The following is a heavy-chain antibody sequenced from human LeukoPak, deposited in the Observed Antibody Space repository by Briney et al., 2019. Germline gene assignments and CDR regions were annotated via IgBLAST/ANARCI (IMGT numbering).Heavy chain of an antibody. J-gene: IGHJ5*02. CDR3: AREVGYYYDSSGSYNWFDP. CDR2: IYHSGSI. CDR1: GDSISSGDYY. V-gene: IGHV4-30-2*01. D-gene: IGHD3-22*01. Sequence: SQTLSLTCTVSGDSISSGDYYWNWIRQPPEKGLEWIGYIYHSGSIYYNPSLTSRVTISVDTSKNQFSLKLSSVTAADTAVYYCAREVGYYYDSSGSYNWFDPWGQGTLVTVSS.